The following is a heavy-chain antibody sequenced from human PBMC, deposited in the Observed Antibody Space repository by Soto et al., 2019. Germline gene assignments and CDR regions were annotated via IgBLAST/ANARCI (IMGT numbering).Heavy chain of an antibody. CDR3: ASLQVPGNFDY. CDR1: GGSITTTNYY. V-gene: IGHV4-39*01. CDR2: IYYTGDT. D-gene: IGHD3-10*01. Sequence: SETLSLTCTVSGGSITTTNYYWSWVRQPPGKGLEWIANIYYTGDTYYSPSLRSRVTISVDTSKSQFSLILASVTAADTAMYFCASLQVPGNFDYWGHGTPVTVSS. J-gene: IGHJ4*01.